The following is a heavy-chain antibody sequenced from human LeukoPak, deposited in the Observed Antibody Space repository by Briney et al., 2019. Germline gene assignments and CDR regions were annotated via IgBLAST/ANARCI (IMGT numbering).Heavy chain of an antibody. D-gene: IGHD6-19*01. J-gene: IGHJ4*02. CDR2: INPSGGST. CDR1: GYTFTSYY. CDR3: ARYSSGWLLDY. V-gene: IGHV1-46*01. Sequence: ASVKVSCKASGYTFTSYYMHWVRQAPGQGLEWMGIINPSGGSTSYAQKLQGRVTMTRDTSTSTAYMELSSLRSEDTAVYYCARYSSGWLLDYWGQGTLVTVSS.